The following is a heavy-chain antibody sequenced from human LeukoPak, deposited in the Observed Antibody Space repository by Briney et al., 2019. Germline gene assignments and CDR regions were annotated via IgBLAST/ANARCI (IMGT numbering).Heavy chain of an antibody. CDR2: IYTSGST. CDR3: ARQYCSSISCRYENWFDP. CDR1: GGSISSYY. Sequence: SETLSLTCTVSGGSISSYYWSWIRQPAGKGLEWIGRIYTSGSTNYNPTLKSRVTMSVDTSKNQFSLKLSSVTAADTAVYYCARQYCSSISCRYENWFDPWGQGTLVTVSS. D-gene: IGHD2-2*01. J-gene: IGHJ5*02. V-gene: IGHV4-4*07.